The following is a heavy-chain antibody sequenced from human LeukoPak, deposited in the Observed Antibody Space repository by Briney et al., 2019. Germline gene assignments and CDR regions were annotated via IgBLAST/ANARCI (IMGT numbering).Heavy chain of an antibody. Sequence: PGGSLRLSCAASGFTFSNYAMSWVRQAPGKGLERVSSISGSGAGTYYADSVKGRFTISRDISKNTLYLQMKSLRAEDTAVYYCAKSETYGSGNSPYYYYYYMDVWGKGTTVTVSS. J-gene: IGHJ6*03. CDR1: GFTFSNYA. CDR3: AKSETYGSGNSPYYYYYYMDV. CDR2: ISGSGAGT. D-gene: IGHD3-10*01. V-gene: IGHV3-23*01.